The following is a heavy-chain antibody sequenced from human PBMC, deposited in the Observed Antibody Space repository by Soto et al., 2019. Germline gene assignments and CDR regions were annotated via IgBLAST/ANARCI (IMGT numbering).Heavy chain of an antibody. D-gene: IGHD6-6*01. V-gene: IGHV1-69*13. CDR1: GGTFSSYA. J-gene: IGHJ5*02. Sequence: ASVKVSCKASGGTFSSYAISWVRQAPGQGLEWMGEIIPIFGTANYAQKFQGRVTITADESTSTAYMELSSLRSEDTAVYYCARDAARGRFDPWGQGTLVTVSS. CDR2: IIPIFGTA. CDR3: ARDAARGRFDP.